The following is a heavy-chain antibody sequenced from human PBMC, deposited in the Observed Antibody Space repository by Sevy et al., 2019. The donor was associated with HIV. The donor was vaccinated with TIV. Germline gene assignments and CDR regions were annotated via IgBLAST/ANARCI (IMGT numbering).Heavy chain of an antibody. D-gene: IGHD3-10*01. CDR1: GGSFSGYY. CDR3: ARGTLGSGSHD. J-gene: IGHJ4*02. Sequence: SESLSLTCAVYGGSFSGYYWSWIRQPPGKGLEWIGEINHSGSTNYNPSLKSRVTISVDTSKNQFSLKLSSVTAADTAVYYCARGTLGSGSHDWGQGTKVIVSS. V-gene: IGHV4-34*01. CDR2: INHSGST.